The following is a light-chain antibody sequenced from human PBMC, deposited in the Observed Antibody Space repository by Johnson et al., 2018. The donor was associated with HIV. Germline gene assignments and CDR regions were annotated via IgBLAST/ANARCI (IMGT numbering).Light chain of an antibody. V-gene: IGLV1-51*02. CDR1: SSNIGSND. Sequence: VLTQPPSVSAAPGQKVTVSCSGSSSNIGSNDVSLYQQFPGAAPKLLIYENNKRPSGIPDRFSASESGTSATLGITGLQTGDEADYYCGAWDSSLSAHYVFGTGTKVTVL. CDR3: GAWDSSLSAHYV. J-gene: IGLJ1*01. CDR2: ENN.